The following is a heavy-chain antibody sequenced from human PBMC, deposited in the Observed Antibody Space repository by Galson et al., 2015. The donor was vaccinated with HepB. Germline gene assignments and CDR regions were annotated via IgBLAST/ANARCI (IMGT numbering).Heavy chain of an antibody. V-gene: IGHV3-7*03. D-gene: IGHD3-10*01. CDR1: GFTFSNYW. J-gene: IGHJ3*01. Sequence: SLRLSCAASGFTFSNYWMSWVRQAPGKGLEWVAKIQQDGTEKYYADSVKGRFTISRDNADNSLFLQMNSLRVEDTAMYYCAREPVFWLGVERAFDLWGRGTMVTVSS. CDR3: AREPVFWLGVERAFDL. CDR2: IQQDGTEK.